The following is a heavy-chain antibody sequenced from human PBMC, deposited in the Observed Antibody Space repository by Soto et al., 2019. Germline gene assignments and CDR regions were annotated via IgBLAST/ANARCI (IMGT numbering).Heavy chain of an antibody. CDR1: GGSISSGDYY. V-gene: IGHV4-30-4*01. CDR2: IYYSGST. J-gene: IGHJ4*02. CDR3: AREIVRRDFWSGSGYFDY. D-gene: IGHD3-3*01. Sequence: QVQLQESGPGLVKPSQTLSLTCTVSGGSISSGDYYWSWIRQPPGNGLEWIGYIYYSGSTYYNPSLKSRVTISVDTSKNQFSLKLSSVTAADTAVYYCAREIVRRDFWSGSGYFDYWGQGTLVTVSS.